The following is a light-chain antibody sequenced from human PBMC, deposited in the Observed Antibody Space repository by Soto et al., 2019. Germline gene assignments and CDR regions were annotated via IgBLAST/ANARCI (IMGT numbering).Light chain of an antibody. V-gene: IGKV1-5*03. J-gene: IGKJ1*01. Sequence: DVQMTQSPSTLSACVGDRVTIAFRASQSISSWLAWYQQKPGKAPKLLIYKASSLESGVTSRFSGSGSGTEFTLTISSLQPDDFATYYCQQYNSYSTFGQGTKVDIK. CDR1: QSISSW. CDR3: QQYNSYST. CDR2: KAS.